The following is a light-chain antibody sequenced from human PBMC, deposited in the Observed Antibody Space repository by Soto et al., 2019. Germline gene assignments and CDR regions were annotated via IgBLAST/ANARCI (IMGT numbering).Light chain of an antibody. CDR1: QSVSSN. J-gene: IGKJ1*01. V-gene: IGKV3-15*01. CDR3: QQYNNWPRS. CDR2: GAS. Sequence: EIVMTQSPATLSVSPGERATLSCRASQSVSSNLALYQQKPGQAPRLLIYGASTRATGIPARFSGSGSGTEFTLTISSLQSEEFAVYYCQQYNNWPRSFGKGTKVEIK.